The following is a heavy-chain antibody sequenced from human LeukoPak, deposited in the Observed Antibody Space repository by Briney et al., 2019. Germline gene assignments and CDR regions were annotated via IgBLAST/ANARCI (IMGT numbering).Heavy chain of an antibody. J-gene: IGHJ5*02. D-gene: IGHD6-6*01. CDR1: GYTFTGYY. V-gene: IGHV1-2*04. CDR2: IHPYSGGT. Sequence: ASVKVSCKASGYTFTGYYMHWVRQAPGQGLEWIGWIHPYSGGTNYAQKFQGWVTLTRDTSISTAYMELKRLRSDDAAVYYCARSNIAIRRGDNWFDPWGQGTLVTVSS. CDR3: ARSNIAIRRGDNWFDP.